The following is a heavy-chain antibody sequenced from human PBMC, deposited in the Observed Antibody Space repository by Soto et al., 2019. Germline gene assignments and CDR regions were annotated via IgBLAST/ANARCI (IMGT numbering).Heavy chain of an antibody. V-gene: IGHV3-30*18. Sequence: QGQLVESGGGVVQPGRSLRLSCAASGFTFSNYGIHWVRQAPGKGLEWVAVISSNGNNKYYAESVKGRFTISRDNSKNTVYLEMNSLRTEDTAVYYCAKDLGVSRSLTMDVWGQGTTVTVSS. CDR3: AKDLGVSRSLTMDV. D-gene: IGHD6-6*01. CDR2: ISSNGNNK. J-gene: IGHJ6*02. CDR1: GFTFSNYG.